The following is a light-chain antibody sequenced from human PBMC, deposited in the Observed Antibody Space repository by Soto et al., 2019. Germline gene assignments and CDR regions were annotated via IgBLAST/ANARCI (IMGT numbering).Light chain of an antibody. CDR2: DAS. J-gene: IGKJ1*01. CDR3: KQYNSYSK. V-gene: IGKV1-5*01. CDR1: QYIGIY. Sequence: DIQMTQSPSSLSASVGDRVTITFRASQYIGIYLNWYQQKPGKAPKLLIYDASSLESGVPSRFSGSGSGTEFTLTISSLQPDDFATYYCKQYNSYSKFGQGTKVDIK.